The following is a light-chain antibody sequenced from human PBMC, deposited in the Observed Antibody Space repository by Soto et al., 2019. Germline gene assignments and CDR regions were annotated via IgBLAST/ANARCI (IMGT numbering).Light chain of an antibody. J-gene: IGLJ2*01. Sequence: QSALTQPASASGSPGQSITISCSGNSRDVGSYDLVSWYQQHPGKAPKLMIYDVNKRPSGVSNRFSGSKSGNTASLTISGLQAEDEADYYCCSYAGSHVVFGGGTKLTVL. CDR3: CSYAGSHVV. CDR1: SRDVGSYDL. V-gene: IGLV2-23*02. CDR2: DVN.